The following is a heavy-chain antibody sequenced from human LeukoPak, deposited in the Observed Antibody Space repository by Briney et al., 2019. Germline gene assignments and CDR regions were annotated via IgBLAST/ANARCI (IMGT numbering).Heavy chain of an antibody. V-gene: IGHV3-9*01. CDR1: GFTFDDYA. CDR3: AKDVISDGSAPGGDAFDI. D-gene: IGHD5-24*01. J-gene: IGHJ3*02. Sequence: PGGSLRLSCAASGFTFDDYAMHWVRQAPGKGLEWVSGISWNSGSIGYADSVKGRFTISRDNAKNSLYLQMNSLRAEDTALYYCAKDVISDGSAPGGDAFDIWGQGTMVTVSS. CDR2: ISWNSGSI.